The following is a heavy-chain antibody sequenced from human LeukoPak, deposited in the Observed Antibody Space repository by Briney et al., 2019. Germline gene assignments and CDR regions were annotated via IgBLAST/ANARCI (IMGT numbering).Heavy chain of an antibody. CDR2: ISSSSSTI. J-gene: IGHJ4*02. V-gene: IGHV3-48*04. CDR3: ASGKAYSGSYYEGY. CDR1: GFTFSSYS. D-gene: IGHD1-26*01. Sequence: TGGSLRLSCAASGFTFSSYSMNWVRQAPGKGLEWVSYISSSSSTIYYADSVKGRFTISRDNAKNSLYLQMNSLRAEDTAVYYCASGKAYSGSYYEGYWGQGTLVTVSS.